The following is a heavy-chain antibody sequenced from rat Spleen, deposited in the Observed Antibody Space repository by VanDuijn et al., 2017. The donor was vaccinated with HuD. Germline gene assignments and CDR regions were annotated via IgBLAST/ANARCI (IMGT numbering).Heavy chain of an antibody. Sequence: EVQLVESGGGLVQPGGSQKLSCAASGFTFSDYYMAWVRQAPTKGLDWVATISYDGSSTYYRDSVKDRFTVSRDNAKSTLYLQMDSLRSEDTATYYCTTLLPGYNSPYWYFDFWGPGTMVTVSS. J-gene: IGHJ1*01. V-gene: IGHV5-20*01. CDR1: GFTFSDYY. CDR3: TTLLPGYNSPYWYFDF. CDR2: ISYDGSST. D-gene: IGHD1-4*01.